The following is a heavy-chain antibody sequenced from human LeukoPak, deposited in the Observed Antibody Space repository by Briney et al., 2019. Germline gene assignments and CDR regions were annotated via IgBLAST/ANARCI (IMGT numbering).Heavy chain of an antibody. CDR1: GGSISSSNW. D-gene: IGHD2-2*01. J-gene: IGHJ4*02. V-gene: IGHV4-4*02. CDR2: IYHSGST. CDR3: ARLVVVVPAAIIGFDY. Sequence: SETLSLTCAVSGGSISSSNWWSWVRQPPGKGLEWIGEIYHSGSTNYNPSLKSRVTISVDKSKNQFSLKLSSVTAADTAVYYCARLVVVVPAAIIGFDYWGQGTLVTVPS.